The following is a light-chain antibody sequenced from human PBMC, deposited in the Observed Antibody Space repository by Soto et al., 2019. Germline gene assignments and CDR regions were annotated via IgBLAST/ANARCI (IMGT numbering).Light chain of an antibody. CDR1: QSISRY. CDR3: QQYGSSPPIT. CDR2: GAS. V-gene: IGKV3-20*01. J-gene: IGKJ5*01. Sequence: EIVLTQSPVTLSLSPGERATLSCRASQSISRYLAWYQQKPGQGPRLLIYGASSRATGIPDGFSGSGSGTDFTLTISRLEPEDFAVYYCQQYGSSPPITFGQGTRLEI.